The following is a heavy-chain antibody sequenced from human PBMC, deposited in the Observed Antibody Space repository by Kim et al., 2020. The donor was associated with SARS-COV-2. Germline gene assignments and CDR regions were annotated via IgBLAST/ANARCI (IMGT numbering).Heavy chain of an antibody. Sequence: GESLKISCQASGYSFTDYWIGWVRQMPGRGLEWMAIIYPRDSETRHSPSFQGHVSISADKSLTTAYLEWVSLKPSDTAIYYCARRELYSAAWYRADFWGPGNLVTVSS. D-gene: IGHD1-26*01. J-gene: IGHJ4*02. V-gene: IGHV5-51*01. CDR2: IYPRDSET. CDR1: GYSFTDYW. CDR3: ARRELYSAAWYRADF.